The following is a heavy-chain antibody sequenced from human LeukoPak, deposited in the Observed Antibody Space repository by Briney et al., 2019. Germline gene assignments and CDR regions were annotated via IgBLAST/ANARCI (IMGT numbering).Heavy chain of an antibody. J-gene: IGHJ6*02. CDR1: GFTFSSYG. V-gene: IGHV3-33*01. D-gene: IGHD1-14*01. CDR2: IWYDGSNK. Sequence: GGSLRLSCAASGFTFSSYGMHWVRQAPGKGLEWVAVIWYDGSNKYYADSVKGRFTISRDNSKNTLYLQMNSLRAEDTAVYYCARETQVTARYYYGVDVWGQGTTVTVSS. CDR3: ARETQVTARYYYGVDV.